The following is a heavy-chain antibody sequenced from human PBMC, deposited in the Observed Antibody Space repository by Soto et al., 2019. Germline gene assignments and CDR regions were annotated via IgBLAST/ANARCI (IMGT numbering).Heavy chain of an antibody. CDR1: GFTFSSYG. V-gene: IGHV3-33*01. CDR3: ARGGADSGYDFFGMDV. CDR2: IWYDGSNK. D-gene: IGHD5-12*01. J-gene: IGHJ6*02. Sequence: LRLSCAASGFTFSSYGMHWVRQAPGKGLEWVAVIWYDGSNKYYADSVKGRFTISRDNSKNTLYLQMNSLRAEDTAVYYCARGGADSGYDFFGMDVWGQGTTVTVSS.